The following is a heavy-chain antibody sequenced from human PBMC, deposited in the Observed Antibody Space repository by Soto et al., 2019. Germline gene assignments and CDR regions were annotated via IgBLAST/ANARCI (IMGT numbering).Heavy chain of an antibody. CDR1: GFTFGDYA. D-gene: IGHD4-17*01. V-gene: IGHV3-49*03. CDR2: IRSKAYGGTT. J-gene: IGHJ4*02. CDR3: TRERLYGDYSPFDY. Sequence: GGSLRLSCTASGFTFGDYAMSWFRQAPGKGLEWVGFIRSKAYGGTTEYAESVKGRFTISRDDSKSIAYLQMNSLKTEDTAVYYCTRERLYGDYSPFDYWGQGTLVTVSS.